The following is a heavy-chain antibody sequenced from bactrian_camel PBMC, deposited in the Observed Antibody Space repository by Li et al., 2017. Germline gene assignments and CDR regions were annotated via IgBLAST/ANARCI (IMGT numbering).Heavy chain of an antibody. CDR1: KYIFGQCA. CDR3: AAVLWAGRFSLESDYFGY. CDR2: IYTEQVIR. V-gene: IGHV3S54*01. Sequence: HVQLVESGGGSVQAGGSLKLSCAASKYIFGQCAMAWYRQTPGAARKGIAAIYTEQVIRTYDDSVKGRFNISEDTAKNSLYLQMDSLKAEDTAMYYCAAVLWAGRFSLESDYFGYWGQGTQVTVS. D-gene: IGHD4*01. J-gene: IGHJ4*01.